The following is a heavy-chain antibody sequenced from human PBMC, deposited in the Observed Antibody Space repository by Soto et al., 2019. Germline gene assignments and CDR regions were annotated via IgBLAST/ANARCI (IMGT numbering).Heavy chain of an antibody. CDR1: GFTFSSYA. V-gene: IGHV3-23*01. Sequence: EVQLLESGGGLVQPGGSLRLSCAASGFTFSSYAMSWVRQAPGKGLEWVSGISYSGGNTYYADSVKGRFTISRDNSKNTLYLQMNNLRAEDTAVYYCAKGELTTVIPFRYWGQGTLVTVSS. D-gene: IGHD4-17*01. CDR3: AKGELTTVIPFRY. CDR2: ISYSGGNT. J-gene: IGHJ4*02.